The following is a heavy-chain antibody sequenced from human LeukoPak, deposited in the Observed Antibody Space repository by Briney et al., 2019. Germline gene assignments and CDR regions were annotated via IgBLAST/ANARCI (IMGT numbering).Heavy chain of an antibody. CDR2: IKQDGSEK. Sequence: PGGSLRLSCAASGFTFSSYWMSWVRQAPEKGLEWVANIKQDGSEKNYVGSVKGRFTISRDNSKNTLYLQMNSLRAEDTAVYYCAKTDYDFWSGSFDYWGQGTLVTVSS. V-gene: IGHV3-7*01. CDR1: GFTFSSYW. J-gene: IGHJ4*02. D-gene: IGHD3-3*01. CDR3: AKTDYDFWSGSFDY.